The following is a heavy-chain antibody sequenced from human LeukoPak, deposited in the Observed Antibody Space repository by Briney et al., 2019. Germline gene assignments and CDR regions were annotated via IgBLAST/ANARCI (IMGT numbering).Heavy chain of an antibody. CDR3: ARDLNTAAAGTHWLDP. J-gene: IGHJ5*02. CDR2: IYTSGST. V-gene: IGHV4-61*02. D-gene: IGHD6-13*01. CDR1: GGSISSGSYY. Sequence: SQTLSLTCTVSGGSISSGSYYWSWIRQPAGKGLEWIGRIYTSGSTNYNPSLKSRVTISVDTSKNQFSLKLSSVTAADTAVYYCARDLNTAAAGTHWLDPWGQEPWSPSPQ.